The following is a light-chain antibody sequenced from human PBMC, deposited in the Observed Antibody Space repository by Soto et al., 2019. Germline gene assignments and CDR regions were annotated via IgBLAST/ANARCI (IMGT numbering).Light chain of an antibody. J-gene: IGLJ1*01. Sequence: QSVLTQPPSVSAAPGQKVTISCSGSSSNIGNNYVSWYQQLPGTAPKLLIYDNNKRPSGIPDRFSGSKSGTSATLGITGLQTGDEADYYCGTWDSSLSAGNVFGTGTKATVL. CDR2: DNN. CDR1: SSNIGNNY. V-gene: IGLV1-51*01. CDR3: GTWDSSLSAGNV.